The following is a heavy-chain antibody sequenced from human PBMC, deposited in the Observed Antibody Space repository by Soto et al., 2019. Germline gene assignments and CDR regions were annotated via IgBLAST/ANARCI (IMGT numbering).Heavy chain of an antibody. V-gene: IGHV4-31*03. CDR3: ASTYSGYVDK. CDR2: IYHSGDT. CDR1: GDSMNSGDYY. D-gene: IGHD3-22*01. J-gene: IGHJ4*02. Sequence: ASETLSLTCSVSGDSMNSGDYYWSWIRQHPGKGLEWIAYIYHSGDTHYNPSLRSRIAISVDTSKNQFALKLTSVTDADTAADYCASTYSGYVDKRGQGTLVHDSS.